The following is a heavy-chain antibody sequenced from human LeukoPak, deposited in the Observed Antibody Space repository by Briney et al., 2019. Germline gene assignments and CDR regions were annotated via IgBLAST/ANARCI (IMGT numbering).Heavy chain of an antibody. D-gene: IGHD4-23*01. CDR1: GFTFSSYA. J-gene: IGHJ6*02. CDR2: ISYDGSNK. Sequence: PGRSLRLAWAAAGFTFSSYAMHWVRQAPGKGLEWVAVISYDGSNKYYADSVKGRFTISRDNSKNTLYLQMNSLRAEDTAVYYCARGGYGGNSVPYKYGMDVWGQGTTVTVSS. V-gene: IGHV3-30*04. CDR3: ARGGYGGNSVPYKYGMDV.